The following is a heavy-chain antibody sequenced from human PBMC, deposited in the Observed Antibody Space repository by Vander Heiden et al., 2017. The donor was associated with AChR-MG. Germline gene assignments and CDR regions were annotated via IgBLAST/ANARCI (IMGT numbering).Heavy chain of an antibody. CDR3: AKDIGAAMVRFDWFDP. J-gene: IGHJ5*02. V-gene: IGHV3-23*01. CDR1: GFTFSSYA. Sequence: EVQLLESGGGLVQPGGSLRLSCAASGFTFSSYAMSWVRQAPGKGREWVSAISGSGGSTYYADSVKGRFTISRDKSKNTLYLQMNSLRAEDTAVYYCAKDIGAAMVRFDWFDPWGQGTLVTVSS. CDR2: ISGSGGST. D-gene: IGHD2-2*01.